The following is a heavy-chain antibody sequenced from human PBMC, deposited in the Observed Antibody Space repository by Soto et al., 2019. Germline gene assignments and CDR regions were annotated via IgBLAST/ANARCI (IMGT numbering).Heavy chain of an antibody. CDR3: ARVLHFDRLNYV. V-gene: IGHV3-21*01. Sequence: EVQLVESGGGLVKPGGSLRLSCAASGFTFSSYSMNWVRQAPGKGLEWVSSISSSSSYIYYADSVRGRFTISRDNAKNSLYLQMNNLRAEDTAVYYCARVLHFDRLNYVWGQGTLVTVSS. J-gene: IGHJ4*02. CDR1: GFTFSSYS. CDR2: ISSSSSYI. D-gene: IGHD3-9*01.